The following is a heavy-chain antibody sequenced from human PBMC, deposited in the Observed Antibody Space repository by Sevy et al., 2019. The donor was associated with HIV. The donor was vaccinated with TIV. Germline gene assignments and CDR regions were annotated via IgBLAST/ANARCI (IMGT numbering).Heavy chain of an antibody. V-gene: IGHV3-48*02. D-gene: IGHD3-22*01. CDR3: GRVPPYYDSNVSDF. J-gene: IGHJ4*02. CDR1: GFTFSSHS. Sequence: GGSLRLSCAASGFTFSSHSMNWVRQTPGKGLEWISYISGTGNTIYYADSVKGRFTISRDNAKNSLYLQLKSLRDEDTAIYYCGRVPPYYDSNVSDFWGQGSLVTVSS. CDR2: ISGTGNTI.